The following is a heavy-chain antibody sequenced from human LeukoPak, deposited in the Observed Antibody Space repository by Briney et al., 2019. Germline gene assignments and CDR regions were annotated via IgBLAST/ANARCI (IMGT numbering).Heavy chain of an antibody. CDR1: GYSISSGYY. CDR3: ARVYMVRGARANYYFDY. J-gene: IGHJ4*02. CDR2: IYHSGST. D-gene: IGHD3-10*01. V-gene: IGHV4-38-2*02. Sequence: PSETLSLTCTVSGYSISSGYYWGWIRQPPGKGLEWIGSIYHSGSTYYNPSLKSRVTISVDTSKNQFSLKLSSVTAADTAVYYCARVYMVRGARANYYFDYWGQGTLVTVSS.